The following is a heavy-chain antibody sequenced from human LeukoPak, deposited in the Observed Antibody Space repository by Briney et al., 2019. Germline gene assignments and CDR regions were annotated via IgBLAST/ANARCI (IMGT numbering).Heavy chain of an antibody. D-gene: IGHD3-22*01. J-gene: IGHJ4*02. CDR1: GGSFSGYY. CDR3: ARFYYDSSGYYYGWSF. Sequence: SETLSLTCAVYGGSFSGYYWSWIRQPPGKGLEWIGEINHSGSTNYNPSLKSRVTISVDTSKNQFSLKLSSVTAADTAVYYCARFYYDSSGYYYGWSFWGQGTLVTVSS. V-gene: IGHV4-34*01. CDR2: INHSGST.